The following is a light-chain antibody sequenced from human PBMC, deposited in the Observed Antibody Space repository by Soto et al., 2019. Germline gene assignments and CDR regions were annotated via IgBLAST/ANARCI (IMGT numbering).Light chain of an antibody. CDR1: HSIGTY. CDR3: QQYNNWPSLT. Sequence: DIQMTQSPSSLSASVGDRVTITCRASHSIGTYLNWYQQKPGKPPYLLIYAASTLQSGVPSRFSGSGSGTDFALTISSLQPEDFATYYCQQYNNWPSLTFGGGTKVDIK. CDR2: AAS. V-gene: IGKV1-39*01. J-gene: IGKJ4*01.